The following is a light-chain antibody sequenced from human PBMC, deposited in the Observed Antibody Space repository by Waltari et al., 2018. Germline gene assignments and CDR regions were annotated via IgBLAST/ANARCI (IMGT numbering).Light chain of an antibody. Sequence: EIVVTQSPGTVSLSPGERATLSCRSSHIVDYNYLAWFQQKPGQSPRLLIYGVSNRAAGIPDRFRGSGSGTDFTLTITRLEPEDFAVYYCQQYGAPPYTFGPGTKVAFK. J-gene: IGKJ3*01. CDR1: HIVDYNY. CDR2: GVS. CDR3: QQYGAPPYT. V-gene: IGKV3-20*01.